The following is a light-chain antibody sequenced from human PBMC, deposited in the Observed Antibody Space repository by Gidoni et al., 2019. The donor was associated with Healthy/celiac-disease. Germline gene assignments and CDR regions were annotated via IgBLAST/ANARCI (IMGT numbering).Light chain of an antibody. J-gene: IGKJ4*01. Sequence: EIVMTHCPATLSVSPGERATLSCRASQSVSSNLAWYQQKPGQAPRLLIYGASTRATGIPARFSGSGSGTEFTLTISSLQSEDFAVYYCQQYNNWPLTFGGGTKVEIK. CDR3: QQYNNWPLT. CDR1: QSVSSN. CDR2: GAS. V-gene: IGKV3-15*01.